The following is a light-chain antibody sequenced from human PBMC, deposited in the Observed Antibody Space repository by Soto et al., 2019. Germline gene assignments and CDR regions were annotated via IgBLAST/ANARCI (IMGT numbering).Light chain of an antibody. J-gene: IGKJ1*01. V-gene: IGKV3-20*01. Sequence: EIVLTQSPGTLSLSPGERATLSCRASQTITTLAWYQRKPGQAPRLLIYGASNRATGIPDRFSGSGSGTDFTLTISRLEPEDFAVYYCQQYGSSGTFGQGTKVDIK. CDR2: GAS. CDR1: QTITT. CDR3: QQYGSSGT.